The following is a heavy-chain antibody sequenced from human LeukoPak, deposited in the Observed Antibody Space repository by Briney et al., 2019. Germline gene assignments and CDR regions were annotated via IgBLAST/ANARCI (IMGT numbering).Heavy chain of an antibody. CDR1: GFTFTGSE. J-gene: IGHJ4*02. D-gene: IGHD3-16*01. V-gene: IGHV3-48*03. CDR3: ARGRPLGANFWVY. CDR2: ISSSGSTI. Sequence: KAGGSLRLSCAASGFTFTGSEMNWVRQAPGKGLEWVSYISSSGSTIYYADSVKGRFTISRDNAKNSLYLQMNSLRAEDTAVYYCARGRPLGANFWVYWGQGTLVTVSS.